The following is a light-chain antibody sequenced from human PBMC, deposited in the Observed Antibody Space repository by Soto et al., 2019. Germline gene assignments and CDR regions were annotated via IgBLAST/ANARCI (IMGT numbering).Light chain of an antibody. V-gene: IGLV2-14*01. J-gene: IGLJ3*02. CDR1: SSDVGVYNY. Sequence: QSALTQPASVSGSPGQSITISCTGTSSDVGVYNYVSWYQLHPGKAPKLMIYEVSNRPSGVSNRFSASKSGNTAYLTISGLQAEDEADYYCTSYTTDGTLVFGGGTQLTVL. CDR3: TSYTTDGTLV. CDR2: EVS.